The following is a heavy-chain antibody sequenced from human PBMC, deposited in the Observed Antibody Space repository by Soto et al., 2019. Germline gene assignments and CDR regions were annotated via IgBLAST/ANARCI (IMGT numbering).Heavy chain of an antibody. Sequence: SETLSLTCTVSGGSMTSYYWSWIRQHPGKGLEWIGYIYYSGSTYYNPSLKSRVTISVDTSKNQFSLKLSSVTAADTAVYYCARISYDSSGYYDDYWGQGTLVTVSS. CDR2: IYYSGST. J-gene: IGHJ4*02. D-gene: IGHD3-22*01. CDR3: ARISYDSSGYYDDY. V-gene: IGHV4-59*06. CDR1: GGSMTSYY.